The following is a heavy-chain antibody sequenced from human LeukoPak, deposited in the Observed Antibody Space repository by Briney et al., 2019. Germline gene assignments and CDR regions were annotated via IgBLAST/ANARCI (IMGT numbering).Heavy chain of an antibody. D-gene: IGHD2-2*01. V-gene: IGHV3-21*01. J-gene: IGHJ6*03. Sequence: PGGSLRLSCAASGFTFSSYSMNWVRQAPGKGLEWVSSISSSSSYIYYADSVKGRFTISRDNAKNSLYLQMNSLRAEDTAVYYCARAPDCSSTSCSYYYYYYMDVWGKGTTVTVSS. CDR3: ARAPDCSSTSCSYYYYYYMDV. CDR2: ISSSSSYI. CDR1: GFTFSSYS.